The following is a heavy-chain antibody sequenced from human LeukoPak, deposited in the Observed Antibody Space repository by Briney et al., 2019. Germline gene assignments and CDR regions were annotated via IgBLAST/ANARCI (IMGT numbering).Heavy chain of an antibody. Sequence: SETLSLTCTVSGGSVNNYYWGWIRQPPGMGLDWIGIVYYSGSTYYNPSLKSRVTISVDTSKNQFSLKLNSVTAADTAVYYCARGVPDYGAYFDYWGQGTLVTVSS. CDR2: VYYSGST. CDR3: ARGVPDYGAYFDY. D-gene: IGHD4-17*01. J-gene: IGHJ4*02. CDR1: GGSVNNYY. V-gene: IGHV4-39*07.